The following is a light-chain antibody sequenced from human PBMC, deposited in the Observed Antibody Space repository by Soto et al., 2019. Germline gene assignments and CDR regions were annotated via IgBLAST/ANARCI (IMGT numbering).Light chain of an antibody. Sequence: QSVLSQSPSASAALGASVKLTCTLRSGHSSYAIAWHQQQPEKGPRYLMKLNSDGSHSKGDGIPDRFSGSSSGAERYLTISSLQSEDEADYYCQTWGTGIVVCGGGTKLTVL. CDR2: LNSDGSH. V-gene: IGLV4-69*01. CDR3: QTWGTGIVV. J-gene: IGLJ2*01. CDR1: SGHSSYA.